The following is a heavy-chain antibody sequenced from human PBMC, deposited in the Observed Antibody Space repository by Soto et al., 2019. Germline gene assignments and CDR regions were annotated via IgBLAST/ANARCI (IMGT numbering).Heavy chain of an antibody. D-gene: IGHD4-4*01. CDR3: ARGASNWQYFDY. V-gene: IGHV4-59*01. CDR2: FHYSGIS. J-gene: IGHJ4*02. CDR1: DASIRGYY. Sequence: PSETLSLTCTVSDASIRGYYWSWIRQPPGKGLEWIGYFHYSGISNYNSSLKSRVTMSLDTSKNQFSLKLSSASAADTAIYYCARGASNWQYFDYWGQGALVTVSS.